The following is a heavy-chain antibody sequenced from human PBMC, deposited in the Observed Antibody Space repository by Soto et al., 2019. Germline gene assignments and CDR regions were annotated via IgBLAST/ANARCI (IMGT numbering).Heavy chain of an antibody. D-gene: IGHD6-13*01. V-gene: IGHV1-18*01. CDR1: GYIFSNFG. CDR3: ARGSSLVDFDH. CDR2: INGYNGNT. J-gene: IGHJ4*02. Sequence: QVQLMQSGGEVKKPGASVKVSCKTSGYIFSNFGVNWVRQAPGQGLEWMGWINGYNGNTNYAQKVQSRVTMTTDTSTSTVYMELRSLTSEDTAVYFCARGSSLVDFDHWGQGTLVTVSS.